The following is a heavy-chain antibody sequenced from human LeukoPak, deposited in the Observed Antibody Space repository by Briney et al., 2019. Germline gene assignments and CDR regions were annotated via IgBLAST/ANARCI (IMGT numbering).Heavy chain of an antibody. D-gene: IGHD2-15*01. J-gene: IGHJ6*02. CDR1: GYTFIDYY. V-gene: IGHV1-2*02. CDR2: IDPDGGGT. Sequence: ASVTVSCTASGYTFIDYYIYWVRQAPGQGLEWMGWIDPDGGGTNYAQKFRGRVTMTSDTATNTADMELSRLTSDDTATYYCARDLARSGLYGMDVWGQGTTITVSS. CDR3: ARDLARSGLYGMDV.